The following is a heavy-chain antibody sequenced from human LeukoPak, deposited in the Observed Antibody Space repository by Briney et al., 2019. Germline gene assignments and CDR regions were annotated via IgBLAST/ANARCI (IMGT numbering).Heavy chain of an antibody. J-gene: IGHJ4*02. CDR1: GFTFSSYS. CDR3: AKDDYYDTSGYRD. D-gene: IGHD3-22*01. Sequence: PGGSLRLSCAASGFTFSSYSMNWVRQAPGKGLEWVAVISYDVGKKYYADSVKGRFTISRDNSKNTLYLQMNSLRAEDTAVYYCAKDDYYDTSGYRDWGQGTLVTASS. V-gene: IGHV3-30*18. CDR2: ISYDVGKK.